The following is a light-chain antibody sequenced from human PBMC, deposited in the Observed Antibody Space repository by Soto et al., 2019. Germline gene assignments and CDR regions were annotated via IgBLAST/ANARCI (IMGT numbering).Light chain of an antibody. V-gene: IGKV3-15*01. CDR3: QQRSNWPFT. Sequence: LGISRSPAPLSVWPYDTPTLSGRASESVSSSLAWYQQKPGQPPRLLMYGASTRATGVPARFSGSGSGTEFTLTISRLQSEDFAVYYCQQRSNWPFTFGQGTRLEIK. J-gene: IGKJ5*01. CDR1: ESVSSS. CDR2: GAS.